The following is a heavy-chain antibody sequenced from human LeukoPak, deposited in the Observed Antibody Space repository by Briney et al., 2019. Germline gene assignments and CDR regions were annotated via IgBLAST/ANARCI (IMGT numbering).Heavy chain of an antibody. CDR1: GFTFDDYA. J-gene: IGHJ3*02. CDR3: AKGAPRYSGSWYLAFDI. CDR2: ISWNSGSI. V-gene: IGHV3-9*01. D-gene: IGHD6-13*01. Sequence: GGSLRLSCAASGFTFDDYAMHWVRHAPGKGLEWVSGISWNSGSIGYADSVKGRFTISRDNAKNSLYLQMNSLRAEDTALYYCAKGAPRYSGSWYLAFDIWGQGTMVTVSS.